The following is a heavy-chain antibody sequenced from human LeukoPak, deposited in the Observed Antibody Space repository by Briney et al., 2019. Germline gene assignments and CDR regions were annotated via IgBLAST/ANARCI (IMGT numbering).Heavy chain of an antibody. CDR1: GASISGYY. Sequence: SETLSLTCTVSGASISGYYGSWIRQPPGKVLEWIGYTYYSGSTNYKLSLKSRVTILVDTSKNQFSLKLNSVTAADTVVYYCTRDRYSLRNWGAGALVSVSS. CDR2: TYYSGST. J-gene: IGHJ4*02. CDR3: TRDRYSLRN. D-gene: IGHD6-13*01. V-gene: IGHV4-59*01.